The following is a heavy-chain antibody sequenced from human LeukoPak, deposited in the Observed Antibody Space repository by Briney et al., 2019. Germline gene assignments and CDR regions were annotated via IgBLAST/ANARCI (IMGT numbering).Heavy chain of an antibody. Sequence: SETLSLTCTVSDGSLSSYYWSWLRQPPGKGLEWIGYIYYGGSTNYNPSLKSRVTISVDTSKNQFSLKLSSVTAADTAVYYCARTTYYYDSSGYYLYYFDYWGQGTLVTVSS. D-gene: IGHD3-22*01. CDR1: DGSLSSYY. CDR2: IYYGGST. V-gene: IGHV4-59*08. CDR3: ARTTYYYDSSGYYLYYFDY. J-gene: IGHJ4*02.